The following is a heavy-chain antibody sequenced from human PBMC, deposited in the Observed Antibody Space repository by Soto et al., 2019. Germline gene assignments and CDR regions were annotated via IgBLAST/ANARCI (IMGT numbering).Heavy chain of an antibody. J-gene: IGHJ6*02. V-gene: IGHV1-69*06. CDR2: IIPIFGTA. CDR3: ASRRSYYDFWSGYLYGMDV. D-gene: IGHD3-3*01. Sequence: QVQLVQSGAEVKKPGSSVKVSCKASGGTFSSYAISWVRQAPGQGLEWMGGIIPIFGTANYAQKFQGRVTITADKSTSTAYMELSSLRSEDTAVYYCASRRSYYDFWSGYLYGMDVWGQGTTVTVSS. CDR1: GGTFSSYA.